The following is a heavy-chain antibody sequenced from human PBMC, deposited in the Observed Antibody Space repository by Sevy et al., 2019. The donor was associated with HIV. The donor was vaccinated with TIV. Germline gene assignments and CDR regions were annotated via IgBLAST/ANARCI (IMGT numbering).Heavy chain of an antibody. J-gene: IGHJ4*02. V-gene: IGHV4-61*03. D-gene: IGHD3-22*01. CDR2: VYHTGST. CDR1: GVSVSSDTYY. Sequence: SETLSLTCAVSGVSVSSDTYYWSWIRQPPGKGLEWIGYVYHTGSTNYSPSFKSRVTISVDTSKNNFSLRLFSVAAADTAVYYCAREPYFFDKCGYYWDYWGQGALVTVSS. CDR3: AREPYFFDKCGYYWDY.